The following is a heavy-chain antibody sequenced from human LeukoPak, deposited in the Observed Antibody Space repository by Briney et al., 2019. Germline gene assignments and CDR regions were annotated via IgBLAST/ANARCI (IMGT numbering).Heavy chain of an antibody. Sequence: GGSLRLSCAASGFTFNGYWMSWVRQAPGKGLEWVANIKQDGSEKYYVDSVRGRLTISRDNTENSLFLQMNRLRVEDTAVYYCARRAGGLARNNWFDPWGQGTLVTVSS. CDR1: GFTFNGYW. CDR3: ARRAGGLARNNWFDP. J-gene: IGHJ5*02. D-gene: IGHD3-16*01. CDR2: IKQDGSEK. V-gene: IGHV3-7*01.